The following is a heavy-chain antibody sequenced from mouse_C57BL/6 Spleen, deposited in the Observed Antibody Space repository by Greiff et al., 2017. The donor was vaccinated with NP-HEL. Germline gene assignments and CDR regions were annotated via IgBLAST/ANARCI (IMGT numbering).Heavy chain of an antibody. CDR2: IYPRDGST. J-gene: IGHJ2*01. D-gene: IGHD2-4*01. V-gene: IGHV1-78*01. Sequence: QVQLQQSDAELVKPGASVKISCKVSGYTFTDHTIHWMKQRPEQGLEWIGYIYPRDGSTKYNEKFKGKATLTADKSSSTAYMQLNSLTSEDSAVYFCARAWRGYDYDSYYFDYWGQGTTLTVSS. CDR3: ARAWRGYDYDSYYFDY. CDR1: GYTFTDHT.